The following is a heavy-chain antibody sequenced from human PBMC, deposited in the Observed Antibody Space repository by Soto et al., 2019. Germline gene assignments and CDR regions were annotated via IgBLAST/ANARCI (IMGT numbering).Heavy chain of an antibody. D-gene: IGHD6-19*01. V-gene: IGHV3-30-3*01. J-gene: IGHJ3*02. Sequence: QVQLVESGGGVVQPGRSLRLSCAASGFTFSSYAMHWVRQAPGKGLEWVAVISYDGSNKYYADSVKGRFTISRDNSKNTLYLQMNSLRAEDTAVYYCARASVYSSGWYIVGAFDIWGQGTMVTVSS. CDR2: ISYDGSNK. CDR3: ARASVYSSGWYIVGAFDI. CDR1: GFTFSSYA.